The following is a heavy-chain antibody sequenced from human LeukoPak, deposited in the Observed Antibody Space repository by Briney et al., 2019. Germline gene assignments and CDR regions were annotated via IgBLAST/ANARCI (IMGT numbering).Heavy chain of an antibody. D-gene: IGHD3-16*02. V-gene: IGHV1-2*02. CDR3: ARMYDYVWGSYRH. Sequence: GASVKVSCKASGYTFTGYYMHWVRQAPGQGLEWMGWINPNSGGTNYAQKFQGRVTMTRDTSISTAYMELSRLRSDDTAVYYCARMYDYVWGSYRHWGQGTLVTVSS. CDR2: INPNSGGT. J-gene: IGHJ4*02. CDR1: GYTFTGYY.